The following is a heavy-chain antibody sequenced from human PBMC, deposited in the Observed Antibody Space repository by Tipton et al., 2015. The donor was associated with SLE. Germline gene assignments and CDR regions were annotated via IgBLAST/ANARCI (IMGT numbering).Heavy chain of an antibody. CDR1: GFTFEDYA. V-gene: IGHV3-9*01. J-gene: IGHJ3*01. CDR3: AKDDELLVDRGAFHV. Sequence: SLRLSCVVSGFTFEDYAMHWVRQAPGKGLEWVSGISWDSVIIGYADSVKGRFTISRDNAKNSLYLQMNSLRDEDTALYYCAKDDELLVDRGAFHVWGQEPPVPVPS. D-gene: IGHD2-2*01. CDR2: ISWDSVII.